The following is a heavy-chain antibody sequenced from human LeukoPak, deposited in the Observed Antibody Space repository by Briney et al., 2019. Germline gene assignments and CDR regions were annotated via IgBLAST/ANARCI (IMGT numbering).Heavy chain of an antibody. CDR1: GGSITSTNW. CDR2: IYHSGSA. D-gene: IGHD2-2*01. CDR3: ARVYCGSSSCYYFDY. Sequence: SSGTLSLTCAVSGGSITSTNWWTWVRQPPGKGLEWIGEIYHSGSANYNPSLQSLVTMSVDKSKNLFSLKLSSVTAADTAMYYCARVYCGSSSCYYFDYWGQGTLVTVSS. V-gene: IGHV4-4*02. J-gene: IGHJ4*02.